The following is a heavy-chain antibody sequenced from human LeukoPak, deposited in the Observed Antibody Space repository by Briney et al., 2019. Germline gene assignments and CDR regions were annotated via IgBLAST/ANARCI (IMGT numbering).Heavy chain of an antibody. CDR1: GFTFSSFG. Sequence: GGSLRLSCAASGFTFSSFGMHWVRQAPGKGLEWVAVIWYDGSNKYYADSVKGRFTISKDNSKNTLSLQMNSLRAEDTAVYYCARRRDGYNFYYYYGMDVWGKGTTVTVSS. CDR3: ARRRDGYNFYYYYGMDV. CDR2: IWYDGSNK. V-gene: IGHV3-33*01. J-gene: IGHJ6*04. D-gene: IGHD5-24*01.